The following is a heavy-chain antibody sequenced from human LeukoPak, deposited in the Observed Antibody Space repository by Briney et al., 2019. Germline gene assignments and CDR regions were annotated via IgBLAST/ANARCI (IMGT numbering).Heavy chain of an antibody. V-gene: IGHV1-46*01. Sequence: ASVKVSCKASGYTFTSYYMHWVRQAPGQGLEWMGIINPSGGSTSYAQKFQGRVTMTRDTSTSTVYMELSSLRSEDTAVYYCARGSVLRFLEWLFQPDFDYWGQGTLDTVSS. CDR1: GYTFTSYY. J-gene: IGHJ4*02. CDR3: ARGSVLRFLEWLFQPDFDY. CDR2: INPSGGST. D-gene: IGHD3-3*01.